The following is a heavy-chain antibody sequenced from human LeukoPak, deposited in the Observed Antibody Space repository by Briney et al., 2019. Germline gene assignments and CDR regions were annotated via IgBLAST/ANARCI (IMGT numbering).Heavy chain of an antibody. CDR2: ISWSGTTT. Sequence: GRSLRLSCVVSGFRFDDYGMHWVRQAPGKGLEWVSGISWSGTTTGYADSVKGRFTISRDSAKNSLYLQMVSLRVEDTALYYCAKDESTGGFAPGYFYGMGVWGQGTTVTVSS. CDR1: GFRFDDYG. J-gene: IGHJ6*02. V-gene: IGHV3-9*01. CDR3: AKDESTGGFAPGYFYGMGV. D-gene: IGHD3-16*01.